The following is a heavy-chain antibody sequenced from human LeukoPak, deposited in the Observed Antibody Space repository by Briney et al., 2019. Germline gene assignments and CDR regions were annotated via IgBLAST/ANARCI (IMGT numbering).Heavy chain of an antibody. J-gene: IGHJ5*02. CDR1: GFTFSIYP. Sequence: PGGSLRLSCFASGFTFSIYPMHWVRQAPGKGLEYVSTINNNGGSTYYADSVKGRFIISRDNFKNTLYLQLSGLRPDDTAVYCCAKDMGNGFDPWGLGTLVTVSS. CDR3: AKDMGNGFDP. D-gene: IGHD3-10*01. CDR2: INNNGGST. V-gene: IGHV3-64D*06.